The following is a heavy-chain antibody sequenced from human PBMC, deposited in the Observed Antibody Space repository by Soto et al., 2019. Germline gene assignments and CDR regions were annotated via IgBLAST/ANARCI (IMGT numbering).Heavy chain of an antibody. CDR2: ISYDGSKK. D-gene: IGHD1-1*01. CDR1: GFTFSSYG. Sequence: PGGSLRLSCAASGFTFSSYGMHWVRQAPGKGLEWVAVISYDGSKKYYADSVKGRFTISRDNSKNTLYLQMNSLKVEDTAVYYCAKDWYNYGEFHYWGPGTMVTVYS. CDR3: AKDWYNYGEFHY. J-gene: IGHJ4*02. V-gene: IGHV3-30*18.